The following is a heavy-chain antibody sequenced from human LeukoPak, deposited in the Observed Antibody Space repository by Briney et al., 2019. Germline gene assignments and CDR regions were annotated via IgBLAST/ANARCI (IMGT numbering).Heavy chain of an antibody. D-gene: IGHD3-3*01. V-gene: IGHV1-2*02. J-gene: IGHJ6*02. CDR3: ARDLVRDYDFWSGPNYGMDV. Sequence: SVKVSCKASGYTFTGYYMHWVRQAPGQGLEWMGWINPNSGGTNYAQKFQGRVTMTRDASISTAYMELSRLRSDDTAVYYCARDLVRDYDFWSGPNYGMDVWGQGTTVTVSS. CDR1: GYTFTGYY. CDR2: INPNSGGT.